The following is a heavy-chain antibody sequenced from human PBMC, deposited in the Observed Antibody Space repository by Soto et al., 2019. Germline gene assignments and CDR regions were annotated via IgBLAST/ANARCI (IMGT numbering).Heavy chain of an antibody. D-gene: IGHD3-10*01. J-gene: IGHJ3*02. CDR2: LIPILGIA. CDR1: GGTFSSYT. V-gene: IGHV1-69*02. CDR3: ARGEYYYGSGRPDAFDI. Sequence: QVQLVQSGAEVKKPGSSVKVSCKASGGTFSSYTISWVRQAPGQGLEWMGRLIPILGIANYAQKFQGRVTITADKSTSTAYMELSSLRSEDTAGYYCARGEYYYGSGRPDAFDIWGKGTMVTVSS.